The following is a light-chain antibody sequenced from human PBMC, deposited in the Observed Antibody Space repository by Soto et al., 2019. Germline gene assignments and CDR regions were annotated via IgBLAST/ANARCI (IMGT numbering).Light chain of an antibody. CDR2: EVR. CDR1: MRDVGAYNL. V-gene: IGLV2-14*01. CDR3: NSYTDRSTFYV. Sequence: QSALTQPASVSGSAGQSITISCSGTMRDVGAYNLVSWYQQHPGTAPKLIIYEVRNRPSGISSRFSGSRSGNTASLTISGLQSEDEGDYYCNSYTDRSTFYVFGTGTKLTVL. J-gene: IGLJ1*01.